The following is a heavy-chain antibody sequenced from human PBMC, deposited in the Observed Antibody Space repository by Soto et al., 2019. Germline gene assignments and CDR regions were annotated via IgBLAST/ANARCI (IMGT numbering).Heavy chain of an antibody. CDR3: ASSARGSGTAFDY. J-gene: IGHJ4*02. CDR1: GGSISSSSYY. V-gene: IGHV4-39*01. CDR2: IYYSGST. D-gene: IGHD3-10*01. Sequence: SETLSLTCTVSGGSISSSSYYWGWIRQPPGKGLEWIGSIYYSGSTYYNPSLKSRVTISVDTSKNQFSLKLSSVTAADTAVYYCASSARGSGTAFDYWGQGTLVTVSS.